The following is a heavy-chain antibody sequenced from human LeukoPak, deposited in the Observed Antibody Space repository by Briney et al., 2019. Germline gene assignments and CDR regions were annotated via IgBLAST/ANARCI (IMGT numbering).Heavy chain of an antibody. V-gene: IGHV3-30*18. CDR1: GLTFSSYG. Sequence: GRSLRLSCAASGLTFSSYGIHWVRQAPGKGLEWVAVISSEGSYKYYADSVKGRFTISRDNSKNTLYLQMNSLRPEDAALYYCAKDLVFSSGWSRAFDIWGQGTLVTVS. CDR3: AKDLVFSSGWSRAFDI. D-gene: IGHD6-19*01. J-gene: IGHJ3*02. CDR2: ISSEGSYK.